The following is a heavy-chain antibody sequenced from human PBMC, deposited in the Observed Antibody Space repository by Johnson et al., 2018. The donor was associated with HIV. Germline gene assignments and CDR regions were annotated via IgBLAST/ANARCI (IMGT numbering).Heavy chain of an antibody. CDR2: ISYDGSNE. D-gene: IGHD4/OR15-4a*01. J-gene: IGHJ3*02. Sequence: QVLLVESGGGVVQPGRSLRLSCAASGFTFSSYDMHWVRQAPGKGMDWVAFISYDGSNEYYADSVKGRFTISRDNSKNALYLQMNSLRADDTAIYYCAKPPSRGADGFAIWGHGTMVTVSS. V-gene: IGHV3-30*18. CDR1: GFTFSSYD. CDR3: AKPPSRGADGFAI.